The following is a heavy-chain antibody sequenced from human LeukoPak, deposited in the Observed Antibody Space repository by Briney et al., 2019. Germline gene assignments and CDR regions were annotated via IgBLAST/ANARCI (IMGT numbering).Heavy chain of an antibody. D-gene: IGHD4-17*01. CDR2: INEDGNVK. V-gene: IGHV3-7*03. CDR1: GFTLTKNW. Sequence: PGGSLRLSCADSGFTLTKNWMSWVRQSPGKGLEWVADINEDGNVKNYIDSVRGRFAIYRDNAKNSLYLQMNSLRAEDTAVYYCARETNGDYADFYDYWGQGTLVTVSS. J-gene: IGHJ4*02. CDR3: ARETNGDYADFYDY.